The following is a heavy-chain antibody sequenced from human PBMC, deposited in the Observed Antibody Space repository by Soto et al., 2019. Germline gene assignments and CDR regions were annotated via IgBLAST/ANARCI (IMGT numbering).Heavy chain of an antibody. Sequence: ASVKVSCEASVGTFSTYAINWVRQAPGQGLEWMGGIIPIFGTTNYAQKNQGRVTITADESTSTAYMELSSLRSEDTAVYYCASASYYYDSSGPRWDAFDIWGQGTMVTVSS. CDR1: VGTFSTYA. CDR3: ASASYYYDSSGPRWDAFDI. D-gene: IGHD3-22*01. J-gene: IGHJ3*02. CDR2: IIPIFGTT. V-gene: IGHV1-69*13.